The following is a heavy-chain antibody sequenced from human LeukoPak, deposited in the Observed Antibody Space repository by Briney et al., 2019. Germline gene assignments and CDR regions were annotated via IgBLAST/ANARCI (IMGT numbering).Heavy chain of an antibody. CDR2: IWFDGSNI. CDR1: AFNFSSYG. V-gene: IGHV3-30*02. Sequence: GGSLRLSCAASAFNFSSYGMDWVRQAPGRGLEWVTSIWFDGSNIHYADSVKGRFTVPRDNSKNTLYLQMNSLRAEDTAVYYCAKDHRINYYDSSGLEWYFDYWGQGTLVTVSS. CDR3: AKDHRINYYDSSGLEWYFDY. D-gene: IGHD3-22*01. J-gene: IGHJ4*02.